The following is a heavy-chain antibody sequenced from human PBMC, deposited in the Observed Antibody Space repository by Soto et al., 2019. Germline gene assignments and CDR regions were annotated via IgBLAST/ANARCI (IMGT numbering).Heavy chain of an antibody. CDR1: GGSITTSGYY. CDR3: ARSYCSTISCPPDY. J-gene: IGHJ4*02. D-gene: IGHD2-2*01. Sequence: SETLSLTCTVSGGSITTSGYYWGWIRQPPGKGLEWIGSMYYRGSTYHNPSLKSRVTISADTSKSQFSLKLSSVTAADTAVYYCARSYCSTISCPPDYWGQGTLVTV. CDR2: MYYRGST. V-gene: IGHV4-39*01.